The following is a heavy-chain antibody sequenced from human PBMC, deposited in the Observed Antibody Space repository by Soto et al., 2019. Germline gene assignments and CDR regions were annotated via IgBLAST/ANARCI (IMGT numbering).Heavy chain of an antibody. Sequence: SRRRPCAASGSTSRSFTINQFRQSSVKGLEWVSTISSNSAYIYYTDALRGRFTSSRDNAKNSLHLQMNSLRAEDTAVYYCTRDASRDSSARGWFDPWGPGTLVTVAS. CDR1: GSTSRSFT. D-gene: IGHD6-13*01. V-gene: IGHV3-21*01. CDR2: ISSNSAYI. CDR3: TRDASRDSSARGWFDP. J-gene: IGHJ5*02.